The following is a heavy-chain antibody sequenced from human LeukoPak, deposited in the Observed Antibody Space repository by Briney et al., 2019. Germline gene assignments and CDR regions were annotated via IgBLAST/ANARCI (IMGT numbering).Heavy chain of an antibody. CDR1: GGSISSGSYY. J-gene: IGHJ4*02. CDR3: ARAPPPRRTYGDYEYYFDY. Sequence: SQTLSLTCTVSGGSISSGSYYWSWIRQRAGKGLEWIGRIYTSGSTNYNPSLKSRVTISVDTSKNQFSLKLGSVTAADTAVYYCARAPPPRRTYGDYEYYFDYWGQGTLVTVSS. D-gene: IGHD4-17*01. V-gene: IGHV4-61*02. CDR2: IYTSGST.